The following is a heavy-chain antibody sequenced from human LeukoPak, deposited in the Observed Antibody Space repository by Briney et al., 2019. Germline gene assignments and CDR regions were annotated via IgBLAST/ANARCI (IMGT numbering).Heavy chain of an antibody. CDR2: TKQDGSEK. CDR3: ARDLRYYDFWSGYTFDY. Sequence: GGSLRLSCAASGFTFSSYWMSWVRQAPGKGLEWVANTKQDGSEKYYVDSVKGRFTISRDNAKNSLYLQMNSLRAEDTAVYYCARDLRYYDFWSGYTFDYWGQGTLVTVSS. D-gene: IGHD3-3*01. J-gene: IGHJ4*02. CDR1: GFTFSSYW. V-gene: IGHV3-7*01.